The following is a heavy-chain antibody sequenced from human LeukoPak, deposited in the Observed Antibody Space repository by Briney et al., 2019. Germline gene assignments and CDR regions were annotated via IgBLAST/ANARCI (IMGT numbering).Heavy chain of an antibody. Sequence: PSETLSLTCTVSGGSISSYYWSWIRQPAGKGLEWIGRIYTSGSTNYNPSLKSRVTMSVDTSKNQFSLKLSSVTAADTAVYYCARARITIFGVVADAFDIWGQGTMVTVSS. CDR2: IYTSGST. J-gene: IGHJ3*02. CDR1: GGSISSYY. CDR3: ARARITIFGVVADAFDI. D-gene: IGHD3-3*01. V-gene: IGHV4-4*07.